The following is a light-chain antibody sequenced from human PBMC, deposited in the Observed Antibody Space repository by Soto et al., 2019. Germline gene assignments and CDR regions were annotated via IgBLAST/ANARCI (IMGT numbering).Light chain of an antibody. CDR3: QQQGT. CDR1: QDISSS. Sequence: IQLTQSPSSLSASVGDRVTITCRASQDISSSLAWYQQKPGNAPKLLIYAASTLQSGVTSRFSGGGSAAHFTLTISSLQPEDSATYYCQQQGTFGQGTKLEIK. CDR2: AAS. V-gene: IGKV1-9*01. J-gene: IGKJ2*01.